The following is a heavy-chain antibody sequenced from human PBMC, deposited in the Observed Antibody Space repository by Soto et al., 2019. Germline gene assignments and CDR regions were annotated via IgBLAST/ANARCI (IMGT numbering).Heavy chain of an antibody. CDR3: ARPVIMDTGVRYYYGMDV. J-gene: IGHJ6*02. CDR1: GGTFSSYA. D-gene: IGHD5-18*01. CDR2: IIPMFGTA. Sequence: QVQLVQSGAEVKKAGSSVKVSCKASGGTFSSYAMNWVRQAPGQGLEWMGGIIPMFGTADYAQKFQARVTITADEAKSTAYMELRSLTSEDTAVYYGARPVIMDTGVRYYYGMDVWGQGTTVTVSS. V-gene: IGHV1-69*01.